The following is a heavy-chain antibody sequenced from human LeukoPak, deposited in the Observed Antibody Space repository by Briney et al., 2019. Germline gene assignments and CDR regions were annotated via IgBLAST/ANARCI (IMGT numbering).Heavy chain of an antibody. CDR1: GGSISSSSYY. CDR2: IYYSGST. Sequence: SGTLSLTCTVSGGSISSSSYYWGWIRQPPGKGLEWIGSIYYSGSTYYNPSLKSRVTISVDTSKNQFSLKLTSVTAADTAVYYCAREGLNMVRGVIPKEAWGWFDPWGQGTLVTVSS. V-gene: IGHV4-39*07. J-gene: IGHJ5*02. D-gene: IGHD3-10*01. CDR3: AREGLNMVRGVIPKEAWGWFDP.